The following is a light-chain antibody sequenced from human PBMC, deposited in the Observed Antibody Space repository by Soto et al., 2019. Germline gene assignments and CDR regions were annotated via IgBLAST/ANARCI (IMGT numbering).Light chain of an antibody. J-gene: IGLJ1*01. Sequence: QSALTQPASVSGSPGQSITISCTGTSSDVGGYNYVSWYQQHPGKAPKLIIYGVYHRPSGVSTRFSASKSAYTASLTISGLQAEDEADYYCSSFTTTYFDVFGPGTKVTVL. CDR3: SSFTTTYFDV. V-gene: IGLV2-14*01. CDR1: SSDVGGYNY. CDR2: GVY.